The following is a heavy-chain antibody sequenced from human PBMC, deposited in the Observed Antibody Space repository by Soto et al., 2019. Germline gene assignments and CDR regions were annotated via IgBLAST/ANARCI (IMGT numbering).Heavy chain of an antibody. J-gene: IGHJ3*02. CDR1: GGSISSGGYY. Sequence: SETLSLTCTVSGGSISSGGYYWSCIRRHTGKGRDSLGYIYDSENTCYNPSHKGQVTISVDTSKNQSSLKLSSVTAADRAVYYCAREAEYYDSSGYHRTEAFDIWGQGTMVTVSS. CDR2: IYDSENT. V-gene: IGHV4-31*01. CDR3: AREAEYYDSSGYHRTEAFDI. D-gene: IGHD3-22*01.